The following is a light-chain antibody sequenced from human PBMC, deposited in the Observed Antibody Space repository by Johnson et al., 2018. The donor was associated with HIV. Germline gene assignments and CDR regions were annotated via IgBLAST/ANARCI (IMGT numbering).Light chain of an antibody. CDR3: GPWDTRLIASV. Sequence: QSVLTQPPSVSAAPGQKVTISCSGSSANIGDNSVSWYQQLPGTAPKLLIYENNKRPSGIPDRFSGSKSGTSATLGITGLQTGDEADYYCGPWDTRLIASVFGTGTKVTVL. CDR2: ENN. J-gene: IGLJ1*01. CDR1: SANIGDNS. V-gene: IGLV1-51*02.